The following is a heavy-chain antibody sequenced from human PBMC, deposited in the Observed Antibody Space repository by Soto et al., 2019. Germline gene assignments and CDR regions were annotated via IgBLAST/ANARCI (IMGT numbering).Heavy chain of an antibody. CDR1: GFSFSNYG. J-gene: IGHJ1*01. V-gene: IGHV3-23*01. CDR2: ISETHRGS. D-gene: IGHD3-16*02. Sequence: EVQLLESGGGFLQPGGSLRLSCTASGFSFSNYGMSWVRQAPGKGLEWVSGISETHRGSYYADSVKGRFTISRDNSENTLYLQMNSLRAEDTAACSCAKMPPRPDIWGPYRHRIYFDTWCQGTLVAVSS. CDR3: AKMPPRPDIWGPYRHRIYFDT.